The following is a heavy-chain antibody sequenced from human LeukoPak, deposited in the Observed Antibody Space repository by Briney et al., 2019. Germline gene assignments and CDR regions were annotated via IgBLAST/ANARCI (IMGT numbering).Heavy chain of an antibody. CDR2: IYYSGST. Sequence: PSETLSLTCTVSGGSISSYYWSWIRQPPGKGLEWIGYIYYSGSTNYNPSLKSRVTISVGTSKNQFSLKLSSVAAADTAVYYCARYHYYDSSADAFDIWGQGTMVTVSS. CDR3: ARYHYYDSSADAFDI. J-gene: IGHJ3*02. D-gene: IGHD3-22*01. CDR1: GGSISSYY. V-gene: IGHV4-59*08.